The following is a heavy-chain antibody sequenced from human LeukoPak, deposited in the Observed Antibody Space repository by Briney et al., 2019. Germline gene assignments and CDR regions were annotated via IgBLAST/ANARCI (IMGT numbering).Heavy chain of an antibody. CDR1: GGSISSSSYY. Sequence: PSETLSLTCTVSGGSISSSSYYWGWIRQPPGKGLEWIGSIYYSGSTYYNPSLKSRVTISVDTSKNQFSLKLSSVTAADTAVYYCARDQDTAPFDYWGQGTLVTVPS. CDR2: IYYSGST. V-gene: IGHV4-39*07. J-gene: IGHJ4*02. CDR3: ARDQDTAPFDY. D-gene: IGHD5-18*01.